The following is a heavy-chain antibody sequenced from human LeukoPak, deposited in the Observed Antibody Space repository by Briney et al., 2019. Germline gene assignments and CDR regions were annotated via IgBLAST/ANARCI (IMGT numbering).Heavy chain of an antibody. CDR3: ARDPLRYLRVGHYDY. Sequence: AGSLRLSCAASGFTFSNSAMNWVRQAPGKGLEWVSSIDYDSSHIYYAASVRGRFTISRDNARNSVYLQMNSLRVEDTAVYYCARDPLRYLRVGHYDYWGQGTLVAVSS. CDR1: GFTFSNSA. D-gene: IGHD3-9*01. CDR2: IDYDSSHI. J-gene: IGHJ4*02. V-gene: IGHV3-21*01.